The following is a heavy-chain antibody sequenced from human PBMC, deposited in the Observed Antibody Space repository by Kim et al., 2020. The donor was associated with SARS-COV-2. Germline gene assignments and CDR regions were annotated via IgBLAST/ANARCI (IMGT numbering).Heavy chain of an antibody. CDR3: ARRLLALGTKGIDS. D-gene: IGHD3-3*02. Sequence: SETLSLTCAVYGGSFSGYYWSWIRQPPGKGLEWVADINHSGSTNYNPSLKSRFTISVDTSKNQFSLRMISVTAADTAIYYCARRLLALGTKGIDSWGQGT. V-gene: IGHV4-34*01. CDR2: INHSGST. J-gene: IGHJ4*02. CDR1: GGSFSGYY.